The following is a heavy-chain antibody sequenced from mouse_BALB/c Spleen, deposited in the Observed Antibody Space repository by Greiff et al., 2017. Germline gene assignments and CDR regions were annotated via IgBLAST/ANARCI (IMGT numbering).Heavy chain of an antibody. CDR1: GYTFTDYY. J-gene: IGHJ1*01. CDR3: ARGDYYDNTRHFDV. Sequence: VQLQQSGAELARPGASVKLSCKASGYTFTDYYINWVKQRTGQGLEWIGEIYPGSGNTYYNEKFKGKATLTADKSSSTAYMQLSSLTSEDSAVYFCARGDYYDNTRHFDVWGAGTTVTVSS. V-gene: IGHV1-77*01. D-gene: IGHD1-1*01. CDR2: IYPGSGNT.